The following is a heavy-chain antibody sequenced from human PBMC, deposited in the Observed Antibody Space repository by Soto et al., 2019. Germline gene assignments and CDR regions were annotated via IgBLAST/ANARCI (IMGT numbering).Heavy chain of an antibody. D-gene: IGHD3-10*01. Sequence: ETLSLTCTVSGGSISSSSYYWGWIRQPPGKGLEWIGSIYYSGSTYYNPSLKSRVTISVDTSKNQFSLKLSSVTAADTAVYYCARQAYYYGSGSYFRPFYYYYGMDVWGQGTTVTV. CDR2: IYYSGST. CDR1: GGSISSSSYY. CDR3: ARQAYYYGSGSYFRPFYYYYGMDV. J-gene: IGHJ6*02. V-gene: IGHV4-39*01.